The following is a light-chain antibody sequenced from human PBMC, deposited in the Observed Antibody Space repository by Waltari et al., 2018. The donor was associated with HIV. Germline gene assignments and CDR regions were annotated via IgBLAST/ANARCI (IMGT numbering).Light chain of an antibody. Sequence: EIVLTQSPGTLSLSPGERAPLSCRASQSVSSSYIAWYQQKPGQAPRLLIYGASSRATGIPDRFSGSGSGTDFILTISRLEPEDFAVYYCQQYGSSPWTFGQGTKVEIK. CDR2: GAS. CDR3: QQYGSSPWT. CDR1: QSVSSSY. V-gene: IGKV3-20*01. J-gene: IGKJ1*01.